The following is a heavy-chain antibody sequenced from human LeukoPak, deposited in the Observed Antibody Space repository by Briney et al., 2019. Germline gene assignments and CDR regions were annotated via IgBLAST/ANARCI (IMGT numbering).Heavy chain of an antibody. Sequence: GGSLRLSCAASGFTFSSYAMSWVRQAPGKGLEWVSAISGSGGSTYYADSVKGRFTISRDNAKNTLYLQMNSLRAEDTAVYYCARGYCSSNSCPKAYYFDYWGQGTLVTVSS. CDR1: GFTFSSYA. J-gene: IGHJ4*02. CDR2: ISGSGGST. CDR3: ARGYCSSNSCPKAYYFDY. D-gene: IGHD2-2*01. V-gene: IGHV3-23*01.